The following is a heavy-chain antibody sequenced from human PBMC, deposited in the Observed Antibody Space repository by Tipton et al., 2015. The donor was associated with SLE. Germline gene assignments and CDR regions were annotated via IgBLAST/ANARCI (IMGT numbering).Heavy chain of an antibody. CDR1: GGSISSSNW. CDR2: IYHSGST. J-gene: IGHJ5*02. D-gene: IGHD3-3*01. Sequence: TLSLTCAVSGGSISSSNWWSWVRQPPGKGLEWIGEIYHSGSTNYNPSLKSRVTISVDTSKNQFSLKLSSVTAADTAVYYCARGGSVFGVVLNWFDPWGQGTLVTVSS. CDR3: ARGGSVFGVVLNWFDP. V-gene: IGHV4-4*02.